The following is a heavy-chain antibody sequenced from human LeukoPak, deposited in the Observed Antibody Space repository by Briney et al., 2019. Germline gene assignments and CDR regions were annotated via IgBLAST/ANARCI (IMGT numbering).Heavy chain of an antibody. D-gene: IGHD3-10*01. J-gene: IGHJ4*02. CDR3: AKSVYGSGSYYPHY. V-gene: IGHV3-23*01. Sequence: GGSLILSCAASGFTFSSYGMSWVRQAPGKGLEWVSAISGSGGSTYYADSVKGRFTISRDNSKNTLYLQMNSLRAEDTAVYYCAKSVYGSGSYYPHYWGQGTLVTVSS. CDR1: GFTFSSYG. CDR2: ISGSGGST.